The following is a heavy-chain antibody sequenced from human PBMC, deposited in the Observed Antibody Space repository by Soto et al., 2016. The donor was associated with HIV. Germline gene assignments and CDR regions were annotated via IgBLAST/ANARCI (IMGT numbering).Heavy chain of an antibody. CDR3: ARDGEGDRRGYSPDHYYGMDV. J-gene: IGHJ6*02. V-gene: IGHV1-8*02. D-gene: IGHD3-22*01. CDR2: MNPISGNT. CDR1: GYTFSNHD. Sequence: QVQLVQSGAEVKKPGASVKVSCKASGYTFSNHDINWVRQAPGQGLEWMGWMNPISGNTGYAEKFQGRVTITKDNSIRTAYMEVTSLSFEDTAVYYCARDGEGDRRGYSPDHYYGMDVWGQGTTVTVSS.